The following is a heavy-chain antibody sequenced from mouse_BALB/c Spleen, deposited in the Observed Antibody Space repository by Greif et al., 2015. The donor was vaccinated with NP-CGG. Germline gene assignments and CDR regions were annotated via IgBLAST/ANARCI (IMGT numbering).Heavy chain of an antibody. CDR2: IYPGSGST. Sequence: QESGSELVRPGASVKLSCKASGYTFTSYWMHWVKQRPGQGLEWIGNIYPGSGSTNYDEKFKSKATLTVDTSSSTAYMQLSSLTSEDSAVYYCTRRRGNYAMDYWGQGTSVTVSS. CDR3: TRRRGNYAMDY. V-gene: IGHV1S22*01. J-gene: IGHJ4*01. CDR1: GYTFTSYW.